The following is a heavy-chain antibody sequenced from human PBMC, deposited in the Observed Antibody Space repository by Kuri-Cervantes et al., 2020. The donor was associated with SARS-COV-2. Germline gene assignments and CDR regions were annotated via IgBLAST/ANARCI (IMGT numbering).Heavy chain of an antibody. V-gene: IGHV1-2*02. CDR2: INPNSSGT. Sequence: ASVKVSYKASGYTFTGYYMHWVRQAPGQGLEWMGWINPNSSGTNYAQKFQGRVTMTRDTSISTAYMELSRLRSDDTAVYYCARGSIFSDTGGWYFDYWGQGTLVTVSS. D-gene: IGHD3-10*01. CDR1: GYTFTGYY. J-gene: IGHJ4*02. CDR3: ARGSIFSDTGGWYFDY.